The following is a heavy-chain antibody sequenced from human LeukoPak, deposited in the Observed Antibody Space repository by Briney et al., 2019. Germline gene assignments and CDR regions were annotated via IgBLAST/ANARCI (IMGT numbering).Heavy chain of an antibody. CDR2: INHSGST. Sequence: NPSETLSLTCAVYGGSFSGYYWSWIRQPPGKGLEWIGEINHSGSTNYNPSLKSRVTISVDTSKNQFSLKLSSVTAADTAVYYCARKNGYYFDYWGQGTLVTVSS. D-gene: IGHD1-1*01. V-gene: IGHV4-34*01. CDR1: GGSFSGYY. CDR3: ARKNGYYFDY. J-gene: IGHJ4*02.